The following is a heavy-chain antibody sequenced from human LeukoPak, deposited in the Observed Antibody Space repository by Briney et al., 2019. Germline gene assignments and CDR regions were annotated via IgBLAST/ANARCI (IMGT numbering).Heavy chain of an antibody. J-gene: IGHJ5*02. Sequence: GGSLRLSCAASGFTFSSYSMNWVRQAPGKGLEWVSSISNSSSYIYYADSVKGRFTISRDNAKNSLYLQMNSLRAEDTAVYYCARDEGGRFDPWGQGTLVTVSS. CDR1: GFTFSSYS. CDR3: ARDEGGRFDP. D-gene: IGHD3-16*01. CDR2: ISNSSSYI. V-gene: IGHV3-21*01.